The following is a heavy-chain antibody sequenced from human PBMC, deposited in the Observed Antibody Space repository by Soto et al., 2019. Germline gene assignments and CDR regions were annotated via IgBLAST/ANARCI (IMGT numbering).Heavy chain of an antibody. D-gene: IGHD6-13*01. CDR2: IIPIFTTT. J-gene: IGHJ3*02. Sequence: QVHLVQSGAEVKKPGSSVKVSCKASGGTFSNHAINWARQAPGQGLEWMGRIIPIFTTTNYAQKFQGRVTITADESTITAYMELSSLKYDDTAIYYCAREVAADGTFREDVFDIWGQGTMVTVSS. V-gene: IGHV1-69*12. CDR3: AREVAADGTFREDVFDI. CDR1: GGTFSNHA.